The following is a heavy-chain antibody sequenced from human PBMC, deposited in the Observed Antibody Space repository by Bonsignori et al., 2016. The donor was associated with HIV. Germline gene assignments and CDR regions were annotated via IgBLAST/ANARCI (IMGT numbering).Heavy chain of an antibody. CDR3: ARGKGIRWADS. Sequence: WVRQAPGQGLEWMGWINPNSGGTNYAQKFQGRVTMTRDTSISTAYMELSRLTSDDTAVFYCARGKGIRWADSWGQGTLVTVSS. J-gene: IGHJ4*02. CDR2: INPNSGGT. D-gene: IGHD4-23*01. V-gene: IGHV1-2*02.